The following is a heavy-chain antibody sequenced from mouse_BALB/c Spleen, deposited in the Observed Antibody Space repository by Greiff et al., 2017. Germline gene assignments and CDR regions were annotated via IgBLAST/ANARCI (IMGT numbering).Heavy chain of an antibody. V-gene: IGHV5-6*01. CDR1: GFTFSSYG. CDR2: ISSGGSYT. Sequence: EVMLVESGGDLVKPGGSLKLSCAASGFTFSSYGMSWVRQTPYKRLEWVATISSGGSYTYYPDSVKGRFTISRDNAKNTLYLQMSSLKSEDTAMYYCARTLYYYAMDYWGQGTSVTVSS. CDR3: ARTLYYYAMDY. J-gene: IGHJ4*01.